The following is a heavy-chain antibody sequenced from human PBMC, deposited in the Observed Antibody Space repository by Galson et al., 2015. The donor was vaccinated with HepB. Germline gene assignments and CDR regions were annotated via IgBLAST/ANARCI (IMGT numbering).Heavy chain of an antibody. CDR3: ARDVLGYCSSTSCYGFYYYMDV. CDR2: IIPIFGTA. V-gene: IGHV1-69*13. Sequence: SVKVSCKASGGTFSSYAISWVRQAPGQGLEWMGGIIPIFGTANYAQKFQGRVTITADESTSTAYMELSSLRSEDTAVYYCARDVLGYCSSTSCYGFYYYMDVWGKGTTVTVSS. J-gene: IGHJ6*03. D-gene: IGHD2-2*01. CDR1: GGTFSSYA.